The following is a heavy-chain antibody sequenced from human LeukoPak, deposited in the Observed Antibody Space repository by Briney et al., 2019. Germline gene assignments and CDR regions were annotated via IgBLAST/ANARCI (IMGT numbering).Heavy chain of an antibody. CDR3: ARKTQWLGPPDY. V-gene: IGHV4-59*01. D-gene: IGHD6-19*01. Sequence: SETLSLTCTVSGGSISSYYWSWIRQPPGEGLEWIGYIYYSGSTNYNPSLKSRVTISVDTSKNQFSLKLSSVTAADTAVYYCARKTQWLGPPDYWGQGTLVTVSS. CDR2: IYYSGST. CDR1: GGSISSYY. J-gene: IGHJ4*02.